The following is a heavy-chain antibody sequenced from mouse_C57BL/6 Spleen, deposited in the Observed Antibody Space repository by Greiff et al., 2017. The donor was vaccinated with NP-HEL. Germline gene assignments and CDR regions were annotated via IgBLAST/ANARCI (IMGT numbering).Heavy chain of an antibody. Sequence: EVQLQQSGPGLVKPSQSLSLTCSVTGYSITSGYYWNWIRQFPGNKLEWMGYISYDGSNNYNPSLKNRISITRDTSKNQFFLKLNSVTTEDTATYYCARGGDGNSWFAYWGQGTLVTVSA. J-gene: IGHJ3*01. CDR2: ISYDGSN. CDR1: GYSITSGYY. D-gene: IGHD2-1*01. CDR3: ARGGDGNSWFAY. V-gene: IGHV3-6*01.